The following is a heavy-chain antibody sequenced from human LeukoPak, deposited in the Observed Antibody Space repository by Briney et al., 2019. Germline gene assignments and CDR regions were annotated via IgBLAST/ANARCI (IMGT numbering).Heavy chain of an antibody. Sequence: SVKVSCKASGGTFSSYAISWVRQAPGQGLEWMGGIIPIFGTANYAQKFQGRVTITTDESTSTAYMELSSLRSEDTAVYYCARHGGITIFGVAQPGGAFDIWGQGTMVTVSS. J-gene: IGHJ3*02. CDR1: GGTFSSYA. CDR2: IIPIFGTA. CDR3: ARHGGITIFGVAQPGGAFDI. V-gene: IGHV1-69*05. D-gene: IGHD3-3*01.